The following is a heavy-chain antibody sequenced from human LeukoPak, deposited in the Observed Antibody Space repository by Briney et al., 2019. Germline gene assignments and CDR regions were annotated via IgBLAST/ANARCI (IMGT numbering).Heavy chain of an antibody. V-gene: IGHV3-48*01. CDR2: ISSSSSTI. D-gene: IGHD3-16*01. J-gene: IGHJ4*02. Sequence: PGGSLRLSCAASGFTFNSYSMNWVRQAPGKGLEWVSYISSSSSTIYYTDSVKGRFTISRDNAKNSVYLQMNSLRAEDTAVYYCASPGDWGQGTLVTVSS. CDR3: ASPGD. CDR1: GFTFNSYS.